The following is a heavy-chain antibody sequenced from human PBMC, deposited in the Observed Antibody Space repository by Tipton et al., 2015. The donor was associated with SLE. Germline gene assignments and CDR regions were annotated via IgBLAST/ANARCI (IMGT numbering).Heavy chain of an antibody. J-gene: IGHJ5*02. CDR3: ARDRGSSWHNWFDP. CDR2: IYTSGST. Sequence: LSLTCTVSGGSISSYYWSWIRQPPGKGLEWIGYIYTSGSTNYNPSLKSRVTISVDTSKNQFSLKLSSVTAADTAVYYCARDRGSSWHNWFDPWGQGTLVTVSS. CDR1: GGSISSYY. D-gene: IGHD6-13*01. V-gene: IGHV4-4*08.